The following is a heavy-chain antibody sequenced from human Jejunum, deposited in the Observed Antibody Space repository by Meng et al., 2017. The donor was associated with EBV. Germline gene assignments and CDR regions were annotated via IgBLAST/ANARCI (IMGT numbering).Heavy chain of an antibody. D-gene: IGHD5-12*01. CDR2: IYYSGST. Sequence: QRQLQESGPGLVKPSETLSLTCTVSGGSVNSGNVYWSWIRQPPGKGLEWIGYIYYSGSTNYIPSLKSRVTISLDTSKNQFSLKLSSVTAADTAVYYCVGLRYSGYDRAFDYWGQGALVTVSS. J-gene: IGHJ4*02. CDR3: VGLRYSGYDRAFDY. V-gene: IGHV4-61*01. CDR1: GGSVNSGNVY.